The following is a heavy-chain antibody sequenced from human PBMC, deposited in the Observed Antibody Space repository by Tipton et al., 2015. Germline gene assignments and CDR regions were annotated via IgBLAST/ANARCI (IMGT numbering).Heavy chain of an antibody. J-gene: IGHJ6*02. CDR1: GFTFSNYA. D-gene: IGHD3-10*01. Sequence: SLRLSCAASGFTFSNYAMTWVRQAPGKGLEWVSVISGSGGSTYYADSVKGRFTVSRDNSKNTLYLQMNSLRAEDTAVYYCAKDYGSGTYFGAYYYYYGMDVWGQGTTVTVSS. CDR3: AKDYGSGTYFGAYYYYYGMDV. CDR2: ISGSGGST. V-gene: IGHV3-23*01.